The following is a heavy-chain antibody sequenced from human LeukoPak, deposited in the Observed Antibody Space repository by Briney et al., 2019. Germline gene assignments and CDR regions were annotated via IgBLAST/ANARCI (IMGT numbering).Heavy chain of an antibody. CDR1: RGTFRSYA. Sequence: VASVKVSCKASRGTFRSYAISWVRQAPGQGLEWMGGIIPIFGTANYAQKFQGRVTITTDESTSTAYMELSSLRSEDTAVYYCARGLDGGNSFVYWGQGTLVTVSS. V-gene: IGHV1-69*05. J-gene: IGHJ4*02. CDR2: IIPIFGTA. CDR3: ARGLDGGNSFVY. D-gene: IGHD4-23*01.